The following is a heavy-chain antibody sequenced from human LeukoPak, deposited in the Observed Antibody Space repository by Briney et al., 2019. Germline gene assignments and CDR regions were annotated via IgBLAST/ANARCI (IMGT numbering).Heavy chain of an antibody. CDR3: ARDVRITMIVVVINKDY. CDR1: GFTFSSYD. CDR2: IGTAGDT. D-gene: IGHD3-22*01. V-gene: IGHV3-13*01. Sequence: GGSLRLSCAASGFTFSSYDMHRVRQATGKGLEWVSAIGTAGDTYYPGSVKGRFTISRENAKNSLYLQMNSLRAGDTAVYYCARDVRITMIVVVINKDYWGQGTLVTVSS. J-gene: IGHJ4*02.